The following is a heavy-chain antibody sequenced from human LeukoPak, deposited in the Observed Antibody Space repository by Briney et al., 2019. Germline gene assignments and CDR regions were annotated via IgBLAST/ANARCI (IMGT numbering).Heavy chain of an antibody. D-gene: IGHD1-14*01. J-gene: IGHJ4*02. CDR3: ARAFPAEYYFDY. Sequence: SQTLSLTCTVSGGSISSGGYYWSWIRQHPGKGLEWIGYIYYSGSTYYNPSLKSRVTISVDTSKNQFSLKLSSVTAADTAVYYCARAFPAEYYFDYWGQGTLVTVSS. CDR1: GGSISSGGYY. V-gene: IGHV4-31*03. CDR2: IYYSGST.